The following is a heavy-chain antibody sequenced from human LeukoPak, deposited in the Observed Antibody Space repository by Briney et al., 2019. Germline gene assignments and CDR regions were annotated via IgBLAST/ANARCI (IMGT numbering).Heavy chain of an antibody. CDR3: ARADWSMLDY. CDR1: GYTFTVYY. Sequence: ASVKVSCKASGYTFTVYYMHWVRQAPRQGLEWMGWINPNSGDTNFVQEFQGRVTMTRDTSISTVYMELSRLRSDDTAVYYCARADWSMLDYWGQGTLVTVSS. D-gene: IGHD1-1*01. J-gene: IGHJ4*02. V-gene: IGHV1-2*02. CDR2: INPNSGDT.